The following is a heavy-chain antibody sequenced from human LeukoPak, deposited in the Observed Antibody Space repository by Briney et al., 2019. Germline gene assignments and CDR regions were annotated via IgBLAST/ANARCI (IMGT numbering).Heavy chain of an antibody. Sequence: AGSLTLSCAASGFTFSNYWTNWVRQAPGNGLEWEANIKQDSRQKWYVDSVKGRFTIPRDNAKNSLYLEMNNLRVEDTAVYYCAREFGPDYWGQGTLVAVSS. J-gene: IGHJ4*02. CDR2: IKQDSRQK. CDR1: GFTFSNYW. D-gene: IGHD3-10*01. V-gene: IGHV3-7*01. CDR3: AREFGPDY.